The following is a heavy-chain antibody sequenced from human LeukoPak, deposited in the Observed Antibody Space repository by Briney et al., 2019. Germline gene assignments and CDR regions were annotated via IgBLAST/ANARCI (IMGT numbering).Heavy chain of an antibody. CDR2: VNPNSGNT. CDR1: GYTFTSYD. J-gene: IGHJ4*02. V-gene: IGHV1-8*01. CDR3: TKSSSNYHFEY. D-gene: IGHD2-2*01. Sequence: ASVKVSCKASGYTFTSYDINWVRQATGQGLEWMGWVNPNSGNTGYAQKFQGRITMTRSTSISTAYMELSGLRSEDTAVYYCTKSSSNYHFEYWGQGTLLTVSS.